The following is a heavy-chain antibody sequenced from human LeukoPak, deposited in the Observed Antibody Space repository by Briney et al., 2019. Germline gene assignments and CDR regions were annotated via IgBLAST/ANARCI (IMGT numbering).Heavy chain of an antibody. CDR3: ARGVRIAVAGYIAY. V-gene: IGHV3-30*04. Sequence: GGSLRLSCAASGFTFSTYAMHWVRQAPGKGLEWVAAISYDGPNKRYADSVKVRFTSSRDNSKNTLYLKMNSLRAEDTAVYYCARGVRIAVAGYIAYWGQGTLVTVSS. CDR1: GFTFSTYA. D-gene: IGHD6-19*01. J-gene: IGHJ4*02. CDR2: ISYDGPNK.